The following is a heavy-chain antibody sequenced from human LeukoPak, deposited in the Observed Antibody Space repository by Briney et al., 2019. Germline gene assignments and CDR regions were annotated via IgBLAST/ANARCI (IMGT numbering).Heavy chain of an antibody. CDR3: ARGVGATTWYFDY. V-gene: IGHV4-59*12. J-gene: IGHJ4*02. Sequence: SETLSLTCTVSGGSISSYYWSWIQQPPGKGLEWIGYIYYSGSTNYNPSFKSRVTISVDTSKNQFSLRLSSVTAADTAVYYCARGVGATTWYFDYWGQGTLVTVSS. D-gene: IGHD1-26*01. CDR2: IYYSGST. CDR1: GGSISSYY.